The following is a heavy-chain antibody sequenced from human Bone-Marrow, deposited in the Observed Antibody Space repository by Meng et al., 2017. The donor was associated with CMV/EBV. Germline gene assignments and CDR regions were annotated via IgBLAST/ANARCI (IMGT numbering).Heavy chain of an antibody. V-gene: IGHV3-23*01. J-gene: IGHJ4*02. CDR1: GFTFSSYA. D-gene: IGHD3-10*01. CDR3: ARVPRGQTGAYDY. CDR2: ISGSGGST. Sequence: GGSLRLSCAASGFTFSSYAMSWVRQAPGKGLEWVSAISGSGGSTYYADSVKGRFTISRDNAKNSLYLQMSSLRAEDTAVYYCARVPRGQTGAYDYWGQGTLVTVSS.